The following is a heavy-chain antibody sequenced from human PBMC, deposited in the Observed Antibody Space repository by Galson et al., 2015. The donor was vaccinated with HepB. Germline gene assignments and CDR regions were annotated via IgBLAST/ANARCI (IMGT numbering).Heavy chain of an antibody. Sequence: LSLTCAVYGGSFSGYYWSWIRQPPGKGLEWIGEINHSGSTNYNPSLKSRVTISVDTSKNQFSLKLSSVTAADTAVYYCARGSDYYDSSGWIDYWGQGTLVTVSS. J-gene: IGHJ4*02. D-gene: IGHD3-22*01. CDR2: INHSGST. CDR3: ARGSDYYDSSGWIDY. V-gene: IGHV4-34*01. CDR1: GGSFSGYY.